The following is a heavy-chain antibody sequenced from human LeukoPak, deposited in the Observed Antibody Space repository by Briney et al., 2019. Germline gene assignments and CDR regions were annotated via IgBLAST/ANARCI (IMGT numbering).Heavy chain of an antibody. CDR2: IKQDGSEK. CDR1: GFTFSSYW. J-gene: IGHJ4*02. CDR3: ARDLSFYGSSGSFDY. Sequence: GGSLRLSCAASGFTFSSYWMSWVRQAPGKGLEWVANIKQDGSEKYYVDSVKGRFTISRDNAKNSLYLQMNSLRAEDTAGYYCARDLSFYGSSGSFDYWGQGTLVTVSS. D-gene: IGHD3-22*01. V-gene: IGHV3-7*01.